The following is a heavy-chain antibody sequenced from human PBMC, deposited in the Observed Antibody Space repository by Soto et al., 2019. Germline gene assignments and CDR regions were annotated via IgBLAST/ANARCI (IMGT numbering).Heavy chain of an antibody. CDR3: ARDLYRSSWSSVHYYSGMDV. D-gene: IGHD6-13*01. Sequence: SVKVSCKASGGTFSSYAISWVRQAPGQGLEWMGGIIPIFGTANYAQKFQGRVTITADESTSTAYMELSSLRSEDTAAYYCARDLYRSSWSSVHYYSGMDVWGQGTTVTVYS. J-gene: IGHJ6*02. CDR1: GGTFSSYA. CDR2: IIPIFGTA. V-gene: IGHV1-69*13.